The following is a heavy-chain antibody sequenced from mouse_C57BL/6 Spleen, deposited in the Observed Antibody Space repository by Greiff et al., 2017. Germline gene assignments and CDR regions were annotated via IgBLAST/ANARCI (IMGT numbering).Heavy chain of an antibody. J-gene: IGHJ2*01. D-gene: IGHD4-1*01. CDR3: TSITGTRSYFDY. Sequence: VQLQQSGAELVRPGASVKLSCTASGFNIKDYYMHWVKQRPEQGLEWIGRIDPEDGDTEYAPKFQGKATMTADTSSNTAYLQLSSLTSEDTAVYYCTSITGTRSYFDYWGQGTTLTVSS. CDR2: IDPEDGDT. V-gene: IGHV14-1*01. CDR1: GFNIKDYY.